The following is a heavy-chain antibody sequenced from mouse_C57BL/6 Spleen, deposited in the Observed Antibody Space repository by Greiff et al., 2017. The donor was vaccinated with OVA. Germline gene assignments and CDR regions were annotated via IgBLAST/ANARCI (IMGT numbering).Heavy chain of an antibody. CDR3: ARSGGWYYAMDY. CDR2: INPGSGGT. CDR1: GYAFTNYL. V-gene: IGHV1-54*01. D-gene: IGHD3-1*01. J-gene: IGHJ4*01. Sequence: QVQLKESGAELVRPGTSVKVSCKASGYAFTNYLIEWVKQRPGQGLEWIGVINPGSGGTNYNEKFKGKATLTADKSSSTAYMQLSSRTSEDAAVYFCARSGGWYYAMDYWGQGTSVTVSS.